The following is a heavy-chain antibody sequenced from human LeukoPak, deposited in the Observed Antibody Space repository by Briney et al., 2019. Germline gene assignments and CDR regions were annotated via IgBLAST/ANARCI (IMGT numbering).Heavy chain of an antibody. Sequence: SETLSLTCTVSGGSISSYYWSWIRQPPGKGLEWIGYIYYSRSTNYNPSLKSRVTISVDTSKNQFSLKLSSVTAADTAVYYCARDRRYSSGPNWFDPWGQGTLVTVSS. D-gene: IGHD6-19*01. J-gene: IGHJ5*02. CDR2: IYYSRST. CDR3: ARDRRYSSGPNWFDP. V-gene: IGHV4-59*01. CDR1: GGSISSYY.